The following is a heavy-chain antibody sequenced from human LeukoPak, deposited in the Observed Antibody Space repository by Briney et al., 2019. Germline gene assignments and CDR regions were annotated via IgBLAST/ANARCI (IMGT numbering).Heavy chain of an antibody. Sequence: GASVKVSCKASGGTFSSYAISWVRQAPGQGLEWMGGIIPIFGTANYAQKFQGRVTITADKSTSTAYMELSSLRSEDTAVYYCARERGSYRAEFDYWGQGTLVTVSS. V-gene: IGHV1-69*06. J-gene: IGHJ4*02. CDR3: ARERGSYRAEFDY. CDR1: GGTFSSYA. CDR2: IIPIFGTA. D-gene: IGHD1-26*01.